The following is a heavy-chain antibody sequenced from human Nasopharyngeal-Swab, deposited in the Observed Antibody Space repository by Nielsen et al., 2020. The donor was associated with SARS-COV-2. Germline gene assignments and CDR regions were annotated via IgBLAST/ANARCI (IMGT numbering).Heavy chain of an antibody. CDR2: INPSGGST. D-gene: IGHD4-11*01. Sequence: WARQAPGQGLEWMGIINPSGGSTSYAQKFQGRVTMTRDTSTSTVYMDLSSLRSEDTAVYYCARGAPNTVSALDYWGQGTPVTVSS. CDR3: ARGAPNTVSALDY. J-gene: IGHJ4*02. V-gene: IGHV1-46*01.